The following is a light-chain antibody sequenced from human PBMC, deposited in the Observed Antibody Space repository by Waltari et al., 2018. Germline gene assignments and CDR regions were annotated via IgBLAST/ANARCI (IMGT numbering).Light chain of an antibody. CDR1: HGVRND. Sequence: DIQMTQPLSSLFAPVGARATITCRASHGVRNDLGLYQQKPGKTPKRLIFAASNLQSGVPSRFSGSGSGTEFTLTIRSLQPEDFATYYCLQYNIYPHTFGRGTKLEI. CDR2: AAS. V-gene: IGKV1-17*01. J-gene: IGKJ2*01. CDR3: LQYNIYPHT.